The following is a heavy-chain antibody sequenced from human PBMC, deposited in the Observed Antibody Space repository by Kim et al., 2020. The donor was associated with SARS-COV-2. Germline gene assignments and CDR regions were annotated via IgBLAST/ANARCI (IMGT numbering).Heavy chain of an antibody. CDR3: AKDNSPKREGYNQVLYVLDF. V-gene: IGHV3-9*01. J-gene: IGHJ4*02. CDR2: INWNSRSI. Sequence: GGSLRLSCAASGFTFDDYAIHWVRQAPGKGLEWVSSINWNSRSIGYADSVKGRFTISRDNAKNSLYLQINSLKAEDTALYYCAKDNSPKREGYNQVLYVLDFWGQGTLVTVSS. CDR1: GFTFDDYA. D-gene: IGHD5-12*01.